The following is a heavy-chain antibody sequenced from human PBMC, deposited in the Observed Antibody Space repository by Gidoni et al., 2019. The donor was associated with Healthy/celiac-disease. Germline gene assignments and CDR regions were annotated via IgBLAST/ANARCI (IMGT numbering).Heavy chain of an antibody. CDR3: ARDGPDITGTTRLDY. CDR1: GSTFTSYH. Sequence: QVQLVQSGAAVKKPGASVKVSCKASGSTFTSYHMHWVRQAPGQGLEWMGIINPSGGSTSYAQKFQGRVTMTRDTSTSTVYMELSSLRSEDTAVYYCARDGPDITGTTRLDYWGQGTLVSVSS. CDR2: INPSGGST. J-gene: IGHJ4*02. D-gene: IGHD1-20*01. V-gene: IGHV1-46*03.